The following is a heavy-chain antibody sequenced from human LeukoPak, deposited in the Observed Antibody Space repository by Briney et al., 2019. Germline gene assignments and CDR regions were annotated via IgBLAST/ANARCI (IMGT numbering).Heavy chain of an antibody. CDR1: GGSISSYY. CDR2: IYYSGST. J-gene: IGHJ4*02. D-gene: IGHD3-22*01. V-gene: IGHV4-59*01. Sequence: PSETLSLTCTVSGGSISSYYWSWIRQPPGKGLEWIGYIYYSGSTNYNPSLKSRVTISVDTSKNQFSLKLSSVTAADTAVYYCARVTGYIVEDYFDYWGQGTLVAVSS. CDR3: ARVTGYIVEDYFDY.